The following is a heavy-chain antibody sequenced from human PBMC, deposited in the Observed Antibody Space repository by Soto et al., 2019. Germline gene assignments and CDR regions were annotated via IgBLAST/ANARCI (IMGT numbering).Heavy chain of an antibody. D-gene: IGHD6-19*01. CDR1: GFTFTNYG. CDR2: VSKSANT. CDR3: TRVDSIIIPAVADF. V-gene: IGHV3-21*01. Sequence: EVQLLESGGGLVRPGGSLTLSCAVSGFTFTNYGINWVRQAPGKGLEWASSVSKSANTYYSESVKGRFTISRDNARNSVSQQMDNLRAEDTAVYYCTRVDSIIIPAVADFWGQGTLVTVSS. J-gene: IGHJ4*02.